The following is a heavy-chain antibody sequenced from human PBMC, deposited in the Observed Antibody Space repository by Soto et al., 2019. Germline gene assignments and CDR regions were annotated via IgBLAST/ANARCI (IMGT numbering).Heavy chain of an antibody. CDR1: GYTFTSYG. Sequence: AAVKVSCKASGYTFTSYGISWVRQAPGQGLEWMGWISAYNGNTNYAQKLQGRVTMTTDTSTSTAYMELRSLRSDDTAVYYCARGIRYGSGSYYPWFDPWGQGTLVTVSS. D-gene: IGHD3-10*01. CDR2: ISAYNGNT. CDR3: ARGIRYGSGSYYPWFDP. J-gene: IGHJ5*02. V-gene: IGHV1-18*01.